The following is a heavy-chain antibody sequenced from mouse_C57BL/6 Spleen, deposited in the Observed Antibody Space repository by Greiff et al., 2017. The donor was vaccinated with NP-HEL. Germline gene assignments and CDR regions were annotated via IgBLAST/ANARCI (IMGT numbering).Heavy chain of an antibody. CDR1: GYAFSSSW. CDR3: AREYDYYEVFDY. CDR2: IYPGDGDT. V-gene: IGHV1-82*01. Sequence: VQLQQSGPELVKPGASVKISCKASGYAFSSSWMNWVKQRPGKGLEWIGRIYPGDGDTNYNGKFKGKATLTADKSSSTAYMQLSSLTSDDSAVYVCAREYDYYEVFDYWGQGTTLTVSS. D-gene: IGHD1-1*01. J-gene: IGHJ2*01.